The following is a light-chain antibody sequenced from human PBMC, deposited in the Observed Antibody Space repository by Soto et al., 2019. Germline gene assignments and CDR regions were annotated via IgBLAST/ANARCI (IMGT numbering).Light chain of an antibody. Sequence: QSALTQPRPVSGSPGQSVTISCTGTGSNVGGYNYVSWYQQHPGKAPKLMIYDVSKRPSGVPDRFSGSKSGNTASLTISGLQAEDEADHYCCSYAGSYTVLFGGGTKLTVL. CDR2: DVS. CDR3: CSYAGSYTVL. CDR1: GSNVGGYNY. V-gene: IGLV2-11*01. J-gene: IGLJ2*01.